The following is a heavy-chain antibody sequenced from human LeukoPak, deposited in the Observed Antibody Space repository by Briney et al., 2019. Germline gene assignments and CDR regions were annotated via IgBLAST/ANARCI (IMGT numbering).Heavy chain of an antibody. CDR3: ARHAGIAGAWGWFDP. Sequence: GESLNVSCKGSGYSFTSYWIGWVRQMPGQGLEWMGIIYPGDSDTRYIPSFQGQVTISADKSISTAYLQWSSLKASDTAMYYCARHAGIAGAWGWFDPWGQGTLVTVSS. V-gene: IGHV5-51*01. CDR1: GYSFTSYW. CDR2: IYPGDSDT. D-gene: IGHD6-19*01. J-gene: IGHJ5*02.